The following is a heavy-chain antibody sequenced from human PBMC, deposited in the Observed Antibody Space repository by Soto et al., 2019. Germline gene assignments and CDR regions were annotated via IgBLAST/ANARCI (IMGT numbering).Heavy chain of an antibody. Sequence: SETLSLTCTVSGGSTSSGGYYWSWIRQHPGKGLEWIGYIYYSGSTYYNPSLKSRVTISVDTSKNQFSLKLSSVTAADTAVYYCARDRREVPAATGYYYYYYGMDVWGHGTPVTVSS. V-gene: IGHV4-31*03. J-gene: IGHJ6*02. CDR2: IYYSGST. D-gene: IGHD2-2*01. CDR3: ARDRREVPAATGYYYYYYGMDV. CDR1: GGSTSSGGYY.